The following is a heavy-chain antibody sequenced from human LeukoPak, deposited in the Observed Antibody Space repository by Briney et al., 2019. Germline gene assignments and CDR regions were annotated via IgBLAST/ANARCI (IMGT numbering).Heavy chain of an antibody. V-gene: IGHV4-31*03. CDR2: IYYSGST. D-gene: IGHD6-25*01. CDR3: ARMNSGRTIDY. CDR1: GGSISSGGYY. J-gene: IGHJ4*02. Sequence: ETSETLSLTCTVSGGSISSGGYYCSWIRQHPGKGLEWIGYIYYSGSTYYNPSLKSRVTISVDTSKNQFSLKLSSVTAADTAVYYCARMNSGRTIDYWGQGTLVTVSS.